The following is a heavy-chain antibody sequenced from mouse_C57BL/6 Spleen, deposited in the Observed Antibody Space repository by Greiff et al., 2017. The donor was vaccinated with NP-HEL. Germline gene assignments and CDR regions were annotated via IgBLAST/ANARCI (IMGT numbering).Heavy chain of an antibody. D-gene: IGHD2-2*01. V-gene: IGHV5-4*01. CDR3: ARDEGLRRWFAY. J-gene: IGHJ3*01. Sequence: EVKVVESGGGLVKPGGSLKLSCAASGFTFSSYAMSWVRQTPEKRLAWVATISDGGSYTYYPDNVQCPFTISRDKAKNNLYLQMSHLKSEDTAMDYCARDEGLRRWFAYWGQGTLVTVSA. CDR2: ISDGGSYT. CDR1: GFTFSSYA.